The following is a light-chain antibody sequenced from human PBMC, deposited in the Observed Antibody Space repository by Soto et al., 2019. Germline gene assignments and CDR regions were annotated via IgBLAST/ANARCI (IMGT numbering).Light chain of an antibody. V-gene: IGKV1-5*03. J-gene: IGKJ4*01. CDR2: KAS. CDR3: QHYNGYPIT. CDR1: QSLNNW. Sequence: DIHMTQSPSTLSASVGDRVTFTCRASQSLNNWLDWYQQKPGKAPKLLIYKASTLESGVPSRFSGSGSGTEFTLTISSLQPDDIATYYCQHYNGYPITFGGGTKVEIK.